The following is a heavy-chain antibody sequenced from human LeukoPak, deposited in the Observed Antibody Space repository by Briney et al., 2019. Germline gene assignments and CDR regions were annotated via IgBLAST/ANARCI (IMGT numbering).Heavy chain of an antibody. CDR3: ARADTAMVPPYYYYYGMDV. D-gene: IGHD5-18*01. Sequence: SVKVSCKASGGTFSSYAIRWVRQAPGQGLEWMGGIIPIFGTANYAQKFQGRVTITADESTSTAYMELSSLRSEDTAVYYCARADTAMVPPYYYYYGMDVWGKGTTVTVSS. CDR2: IIPIFGTA. V-gene: IGHV1-69*13. CDR1: GGTFSSYA. J-gene: IGHJ6*04.